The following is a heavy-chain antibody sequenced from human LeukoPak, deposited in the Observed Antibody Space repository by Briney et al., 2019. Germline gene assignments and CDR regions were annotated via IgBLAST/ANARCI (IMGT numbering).Heavy chain of an antibody. V-gene: IGHV3-33*08. J-gene: IGHJ4*02. CDR1: GFTFSSYG. CDR3: ARVPSSLAAAGTLYYFDY. Sequence: GRSLRLSCAASGFTFSSYGMHWVRQAPGKGLEWVAFIRFDGSNKYYADSVKGRFTISRDNSKNTLFLQMNSLRAEDTAVYYCARVPSSLAAAGTLYYFDYWGQGTLVTVSS. D-gene: IGHD6-13*01. CDR2: IRFDGSNK.